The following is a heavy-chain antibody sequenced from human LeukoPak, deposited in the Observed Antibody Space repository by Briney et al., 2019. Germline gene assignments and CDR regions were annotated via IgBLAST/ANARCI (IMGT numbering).Heavy chain of an antibody. Sequence: SETLSLTCAVYGGSFSGYYWSWIRQPPGKGLEWIGEINHSGSTNYNPSLKSRVTILVDTSKNQFSLKLSSVTAADTAVYYCARDRDRQGIVVVVAATAFDPWGQGTLVTVSS. CDR2: INHSGST. CDR3: ARDRDRQGIVVVVAATAFDP. CDR1: GGSFSGYY. J-gene: IGHJ5*02. V-gene: IGHV4-34*01. D-gene: IGHD2-15*01.